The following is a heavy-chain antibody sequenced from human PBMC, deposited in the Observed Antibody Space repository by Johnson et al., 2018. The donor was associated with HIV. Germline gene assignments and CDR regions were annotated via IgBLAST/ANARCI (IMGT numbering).Heavy chain of an antibody. D-gene: IGHD5-12*01. Sequence: MLLVESGGGLVQPGGSLRLSCAASGFTFSSYAMSWVRQAPGKGLEWVSAISCSGGSTYYADSVKGRFTLSRDNSKNTLYLQMNSLRAEDTAVYYCAKDRRDIVATGQSYAFDIWGQGTMVTVSS. CDR2: ISCSGGST. V-gene: IGHV3-23*04. CDR1: GFTFSSYA. CDR3: AKDRRDIVATGQSYAFDI. J-gene: IGHJ3*02.